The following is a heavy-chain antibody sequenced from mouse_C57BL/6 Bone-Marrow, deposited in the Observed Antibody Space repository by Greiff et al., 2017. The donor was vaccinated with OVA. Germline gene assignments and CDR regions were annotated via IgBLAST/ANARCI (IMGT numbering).Heavy chain of an antibody. D-gene: IGHD2-5*01. CDR3: ARDRSNYEFAY. Sequence: EVQVVESGPGLVKPSQSLSLTCSVTGYSITSGYYWNWIRQFPGNKLEWMGYISYDGSNNYNPSLKNRISITRDTSKNQFFLKLNSVTTEDTATYYCARDRSNYEFAYWGQGTLVTVSA. CDR1: GYSITSGYY. V-gene: IGHV3-6*01. CDR2: ISYDGSN. J-gene: IGHJ3*01.